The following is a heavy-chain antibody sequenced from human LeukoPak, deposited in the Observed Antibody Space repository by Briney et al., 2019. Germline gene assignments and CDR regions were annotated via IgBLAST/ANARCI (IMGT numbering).Heavy chain of an antibody. Sequence: SVKVSCKASGGTFNHFGINWVRQAPGQGLEWMGRIIPVLDSAKYAPKIQDRVTITADKSTSTAYMELNSLRSEDTAVYFCARDSGRPPTSFYYWGQGTLVTVSS. CDR1: GGTFNHFG. CDR3: ARDSGRPPTSFYY. CDR2: IIPVLDSA. D-gene: IGHD1-1*01. J-gene: IGHJ4*02. V-gene: IGHV1-69*04.